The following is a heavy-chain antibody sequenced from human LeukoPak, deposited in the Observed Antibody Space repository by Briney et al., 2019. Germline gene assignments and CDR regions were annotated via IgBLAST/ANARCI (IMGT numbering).Heavy chain of an antibody. CDR3: AKDLMITFGGVIVMPLFDY. D-gene: IGHD3-16*02. J-gene: IGHJ4*02. V-gene: IGHV3-23*01. CDR2: ISGSGGST. Sequence: AGGSLRLSCAASGFTFSSYAMSWVRQAPGKGLEWVSAISGSGGSTYYADSVKGRFTISRDNSKNTLYLQVNSLRAEDTAVYYCAKDLMITFGGVIVMPLFDYWGQGTLVTVSS. CDR1: GFTFSSYA.